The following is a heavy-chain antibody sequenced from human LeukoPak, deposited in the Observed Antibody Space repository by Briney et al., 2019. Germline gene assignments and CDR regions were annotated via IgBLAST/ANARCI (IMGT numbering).Heavy chain of an antibody. J-gene: IGHJ4*02. CDR3: ARVVTTSGFHFDY. Sequence: PSETLSLTCTVSGGSISSYYWSWIRQPPGKGLEWIGYIYYSGSTNYNPSLKSRVTISVDTSKNQFSPKLSSVTAADTAVYHCARVVTTSGFHFDYWGQGTLVTVSS. V-gene: IGHV4-59*08. CDR2: IYYSGST. D-gene: IGHD5-12*01. CDR1: GGSISSYY.